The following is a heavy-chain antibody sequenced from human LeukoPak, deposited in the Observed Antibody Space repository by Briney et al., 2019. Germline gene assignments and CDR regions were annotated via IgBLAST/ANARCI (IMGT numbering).Heavy chain of an antibody. CDR2: IYYSGST. Sequence: SEPLSLTCTVSGCSISGYYWSWIRHPPGKGLEWIGYIYYSGSTNYNPSLKSRVTISVDTSKNQFSLKLSSVTAADTAVYYCARGGGTTYFDYWGQGTLVTVSS. V-gene: IGHV4-59*01. CDR1: GCSISGYY. J-gene: IGHJ4*02. D-gene: IGHD1-1*01. CDR3: ARGGGTTYFDY.